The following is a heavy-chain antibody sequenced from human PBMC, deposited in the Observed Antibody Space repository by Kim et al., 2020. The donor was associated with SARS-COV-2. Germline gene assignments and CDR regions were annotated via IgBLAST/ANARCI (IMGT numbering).Heavy chain of an antibody. Sequence: YYADSERGRFTISRDKYKNTIYLQMNSLRAEDTAIYYCAKNFWGFDAFDIWGQGTMVTVSS. D-gene: IGHD7-27*01. CDR3: AKNFWGFDAFDI. V-gene: IGHV3-23*01. J-gene: IGHJ3*02.